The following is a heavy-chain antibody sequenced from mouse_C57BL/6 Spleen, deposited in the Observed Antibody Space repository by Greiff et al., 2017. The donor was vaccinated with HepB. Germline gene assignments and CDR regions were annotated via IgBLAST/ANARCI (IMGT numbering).Heavy chain of an antibody. CDR2: ISYSGST. D-gene: IGHD2-3*01. V-gene: IGHV3-1*01. CDR3: ARSLYDGYSYYFDY. J-gene: IGHJ2*01. CDR1: GYSITSGYD. Sequence: VQLKESGPGMVKPSQSLSLTCTVTGYSITSGYDWHWIRHFPGNKLEWMGYISYSGSTNYNPSLKSRISITHDTSKNHFFLKLNSVTTEDTATYYCARSLYDGYSYYFDYWGQGTTLTVSS.